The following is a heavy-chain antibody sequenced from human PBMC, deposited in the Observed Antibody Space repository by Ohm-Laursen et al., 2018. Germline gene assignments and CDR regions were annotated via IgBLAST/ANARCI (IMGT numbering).Heavy chain of an antibody. Sequence: SLRLSCAASGFTFSSYWMYWVRQAPGTGLVWVSRIKSDGSNTNYADSVKGRFTISRDNAKNTLYLQMNSLRAEDTALYYCATTTQGSFDYWGQGTLVTVSS. V-gene: IGHV3-74*01. CDR1: GFTFSSYW. CDR2: IKSDGSNT. J-gene: IGHJ4*02. D-gene: IGHD3-10*01. CDR3: ATTTQGSFDY.